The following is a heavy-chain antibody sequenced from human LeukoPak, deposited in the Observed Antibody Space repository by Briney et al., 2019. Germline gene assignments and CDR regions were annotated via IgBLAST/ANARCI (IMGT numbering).Heavy chain of an antibody. Sequence: KPSETLSLTSTVSGGSISNSSYYWGWIRQPPGKGLEWIGSIYYSGSTYYNPSLKSRVTISVDTSKNQFSLKLSSVTAADTAVYYCARRGVAVAGGGKNFDPWGQGTLVTVSS. CDR1: GGSISNSSYY. CDR3: ARRGVAVAGGGKNFDP. V-gene: IGHV4-39*01. J-gene: IGHJ5*02. CDR2: IYYSGST. D-gene: IGHD6-19*01.